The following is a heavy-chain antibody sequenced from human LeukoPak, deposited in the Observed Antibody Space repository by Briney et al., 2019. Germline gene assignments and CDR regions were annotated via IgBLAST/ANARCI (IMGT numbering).Heavy chain of an antibody. D-gene: IGHD3-16*01. J-gene: IGHJ5*02. Sequence: PGGALRLSYAASGFTFSNYWMTWVRQAPGKGLEWVANIKHDGSEDYYLDSVKGRFTISRDNAKSSMWLQMNSLRDEDTAVYYCARLLNYDYVWGSYPWFDPWGQGTLVTVSS. CDR1: GFTFSNYW. CDR2: IKHDGSED. CDR3: ARLLNYDYVWGSYPWFDP. V-gene: IGHV3-7*01.